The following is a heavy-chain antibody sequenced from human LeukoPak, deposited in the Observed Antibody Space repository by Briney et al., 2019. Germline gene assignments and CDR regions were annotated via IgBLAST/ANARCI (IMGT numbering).Heavy chain of an antibody. V-gene: IGHV3-30*04. Sequence: GRSLRLSCAASGFTFSSYALHWVRQAPGKGLEWVAVISYDGSEKYYADSVKGRFTVSRDNSRNTVFLQMNSLRPEDTGLYYCARVYGSEIDYWGQGTQVIVSS. CDR3: ARVYGSEIDY. D-gene: IGHD3-10*01. J-gene: IGHJ4*02. CDR2: ISYDGSEK. CDR1: GFTFSSYA.